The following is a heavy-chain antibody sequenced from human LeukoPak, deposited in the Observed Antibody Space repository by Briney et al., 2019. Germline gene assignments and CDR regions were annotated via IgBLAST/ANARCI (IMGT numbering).Heavy chain of an antibody. V-gene: IGHV4-59*01. D-gene: IGHD3-9*01. CDR3: ATASNYDILTGYGDDAFDI. CDR2: IYYSGST. Sequence: SETLSLTCTVSGGSISSYYWNWIRQPPGKGLEWIGYIYYSGSTNYNPSLKSRVTISVDTSKNQVSLKLSSVTAADTAVYYCATASNYDILTGYGDDAFDIWGQGTMVTVSS. J-gene: IGHJ3*02. CDR1: GGSISSYY.